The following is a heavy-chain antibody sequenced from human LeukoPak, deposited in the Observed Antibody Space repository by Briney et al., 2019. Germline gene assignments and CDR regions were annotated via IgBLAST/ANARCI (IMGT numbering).Heavy chain of an antibody. CDR1: GGSISSYY. CDR3: ARDPYGMDV. CDR2: IYYSGST. J-gene: IGHJ6*02. V-gene: IGHV4-59*01. Sequence: KASETLSPTCTVSGGSISSYYWSWIRQPPGKGLEWIGYIYYSGSTNYNPSLKSRVTISVDTSKNQFSLKLSSVTAADTAVYYCARDPYGMDVWGQGTTVTVSS.